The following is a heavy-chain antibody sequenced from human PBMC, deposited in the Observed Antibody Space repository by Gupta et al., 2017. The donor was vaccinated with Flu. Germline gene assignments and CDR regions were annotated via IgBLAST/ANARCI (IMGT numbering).Heavy chain of an antibody. CDR3: TTDAYYDETSGYIH. D-gene: IGHD3-22*01. Sequence: EVQLVESGGGLVKPGGSLRLSCAASGFTFNIAWMSWVRQVPGKGLEWVGRIRSKTEGGTTDYAAPVNGRFTISRDDSKDTLFLQMNSLKTEDTGLYYCTTDAYYDETSGYIHGGQGTLVTVSS. V-gene: IGHV3-15*01. CDR1: GFTFNIAW. CDR2: IRSKTEGGTT. J-gene: IGHJ4*02.